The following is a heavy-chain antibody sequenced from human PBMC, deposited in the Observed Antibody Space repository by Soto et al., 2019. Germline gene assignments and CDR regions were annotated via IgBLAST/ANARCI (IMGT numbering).Heavy chain of an antibody. Sequence: SETLSLTCAVYGGSFSGYYWSWIRQPPGKGLEWIGEINHSGSTNYNPSLKSRVTISVDTSKNQFSLKLSSVTAADTAVYYCASNDDSSGYYYYWGQGTLVTVSS. J-gene: IGHJ4*02. CDR1: GGSFSGYY. D-gene: IGHD3-22*01. CDR3: ASNDDSSGYYYY. CDR2: INHSGST. V-gene: IGHV4-34*01.